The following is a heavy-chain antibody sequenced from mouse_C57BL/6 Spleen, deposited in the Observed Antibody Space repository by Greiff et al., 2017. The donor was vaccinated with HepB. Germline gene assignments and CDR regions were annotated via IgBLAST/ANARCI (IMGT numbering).Heavy chain of an antibody. Sequence: EVKLMESGEGLVKPGGSLKLSCAASGFTFSSYAMSWVRQTPEKRLEWVAYISSGGDYIYYADTVKGRFTISRDNARNTLYLQMSSLKSEDTAMYYCTREGDYGSSWGVYYFDYWGQGTTLTVSS. V-gene: IGHV5-9-1*02. J-gene: IGHJ2*01. CDR1: GFTFSSYA. CDR3: TREGDYGSSWGVYYFDY. D-gene: IGHD1-1*01. CDR2: ISSGGDYI.